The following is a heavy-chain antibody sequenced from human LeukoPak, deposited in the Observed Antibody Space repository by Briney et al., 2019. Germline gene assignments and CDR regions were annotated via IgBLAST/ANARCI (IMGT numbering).Heavy chain of an antibody. CDR2: INHSGST. CDR1: GGSFSGYY. CDR3: ARLSAATLDY. J-gene: IGHJ4*02. V-gene: IGHV4-34*01. D-gene: IGHD2-15*01. Sequence: SETLSLTCAVYGGSFSGYYWSWIRQPPGKGLEWIGEINHSGSTNYNPSLKSRVTISVDTSKNQFSLKLSSVTAADTAVYYCARLSAATLDYWDQGTLVTVSS.